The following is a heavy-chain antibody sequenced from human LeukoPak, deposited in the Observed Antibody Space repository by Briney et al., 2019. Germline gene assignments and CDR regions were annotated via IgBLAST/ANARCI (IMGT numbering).Heavy chain of an antibody. D-gene: IGHD1-26*01. V-gene: IGHV3-23*01. J-gene: IGHJ4*02. CDR1: GFTFDNYA. Sequence: GGSLRLSCAASGFTFDNYAMSWVRQAPGKGLEWVSAISGSGGSTYYADSVKGRFTISRDNSKNTLYLQMNSLRAEDTAVYYCAKSGLVGATYFDYWGQGTLVTVSS. CDR2: ISGSGGST. CDR3: AKSGLVGATYFDY.